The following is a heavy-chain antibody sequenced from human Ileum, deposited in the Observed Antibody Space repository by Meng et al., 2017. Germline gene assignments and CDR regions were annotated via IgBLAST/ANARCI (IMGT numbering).Heavy chain of an antibody. CDR3: AEYYASGSFYSFDS. V-gene: IGHV3-23*01. D-gene: IGHD3-10*01. Sequence: EVQLLDSGGGLVQPGGSLRLSCAASGFTFINYAMSWVRQAPGKGLQWVSSISGNGYTTFYADSVRGRFSISRDNSNNKLFLQMNSLRADDTAVYYCAEYYASGSFYSFDSWGQGTLVTVSS. J-gene: IGHJ4*02. CDR1: GFTFINYA. CDR2: ISGNGYTT.